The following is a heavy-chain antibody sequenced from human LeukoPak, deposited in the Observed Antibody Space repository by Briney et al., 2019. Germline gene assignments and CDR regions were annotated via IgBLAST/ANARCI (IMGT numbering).Heavy chain of an antibody. CDR1: GGTFSSYA. CDR3: ATSLWFGEGAFDI. CDR2: IIPILGIA. J-gene: IGHJ3*02. Sequence: SVKVSCKASGGTFSSYAISWVRQAPGQGLEWMGRIIPILGIANYAQKFQGRVTITADKSTSTAYMELSSLRSEDTAVYYCATSLWFGEGAFDIWGQGTMVTVSS. D-gene: IGHD3-10*01. V-gene: IGHV1-69*04.